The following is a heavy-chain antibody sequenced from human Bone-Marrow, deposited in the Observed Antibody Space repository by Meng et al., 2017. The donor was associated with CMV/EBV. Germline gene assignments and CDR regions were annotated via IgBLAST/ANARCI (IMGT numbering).Heavy chain of an antibody. V-gene: IGHV3-7*01. CDR1: GFTFSSYW. CDR2: IKQDGSEK. J-gene: IGHJ4*02. Sequence: GESLKISCVASGFTFSSYWMSWVRQAPGKGLEWVANIKQDGSEKYYVDSVKGRFTISRDNAKNSLYLQMNSLRAEDTAVYYCAREDDFWSGLDYWGQGTLVTVSS. CDR3: AREDDFWSGLDY. D-gene: IGHD3-3*01.